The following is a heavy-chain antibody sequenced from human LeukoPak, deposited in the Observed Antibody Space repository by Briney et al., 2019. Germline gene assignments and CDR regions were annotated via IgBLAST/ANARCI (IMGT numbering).Heavy chain of an antibody. CDR2: MNPNSGNT. D-gene: IGHD4-17*01. CDR3: ARVEWGYGDYESY. Sequence: ASVKVSCKASGYTFTSYDINWVRQATGQGLEWMGWMNPNSGNTGYAQKFQGRVTITRNTSISTACMELSSLRSEDTAVYYCARVEWGYGDYESYWGQGTLVTVSS. V-gene: IGHV1-8*03. J-gene: IGHJ4*02. CDR1: GYTFTSYD.